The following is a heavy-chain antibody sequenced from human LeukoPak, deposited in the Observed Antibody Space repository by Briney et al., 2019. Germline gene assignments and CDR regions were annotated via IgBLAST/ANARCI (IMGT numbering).Heavy chain of an antibody. CDR2: ISGSGGST. CDR1: GFTFSSYA. J-gene: IGHJ4*02. CDR3: AKNPGVTTVTTYFDY. D-gene: IGHD4-11*01. Sequence: GGSLRLSCAASGFTFSSYAMSWVRQAPGKGLEWVSAISGSGGSTYYADSVKGRFTISRDNSKNTLYLQMNSLRAEDTAVYYCAKNPGVTTVTTYFDYWGQGALVTVSS. V-gene: IGHV3-23*01.